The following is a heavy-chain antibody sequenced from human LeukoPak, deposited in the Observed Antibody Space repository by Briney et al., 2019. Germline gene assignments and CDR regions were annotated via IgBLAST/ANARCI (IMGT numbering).Heavy chain of an antibody. CDR3: AKVLGSDHGWFGELWFRSPMDV. Sequence: GGSLRLSCTASGFTFGDYAMSWVRQAPGKGLEWVGFIRSKAYGGTTEYAASVKGRFTISRDDSKSIAYLQMNSLKTEDTAVYYCAKVLGSDHGWFGELWFRSPMDVWGKGTTVTISS. CDR1: GFTFGDYA. J-gene: IGHJ6*03. V-gene: IGHV3-49*04. CDR2: IRSKAYGGTT. D-gene: IGHD3-10*01.